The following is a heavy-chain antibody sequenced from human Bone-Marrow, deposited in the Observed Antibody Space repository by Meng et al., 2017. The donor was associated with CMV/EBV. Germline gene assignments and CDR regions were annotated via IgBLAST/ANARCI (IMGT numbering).Heavy chain of an antibody. V-gene: IGHV1-2*02. D-gene: IGHD3-22*01. CDR3: ARIYYYDGSGYYPFDY. J-gene: IGHJ4*02. CDR2: INPNSGDT. CDR1: GHTFSGYY. Sequence: ASVKVSCKASGHTFSGYYMHWVRQAPGQGLEWMGWINPNSGDTNYAQKFQGRVTMTRDTSISTAYMELSRLKSDDTAVYYCARIYYYDGSGYYPFDYWGQGPLVTVSS.